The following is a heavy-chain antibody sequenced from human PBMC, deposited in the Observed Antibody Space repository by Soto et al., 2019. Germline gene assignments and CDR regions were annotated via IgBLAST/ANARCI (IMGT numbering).Heavy chain of an antibody. Sequence: PGGSLRLSCTASGFTFGDYAMSWFRQAPGKGLEWVGFIRSKAYGGTTEYAASVKGRFTISRDDSKSIAYLQMNSLKTEDTAVYYCTRGTSYYYDSSGHWGYFDYWGQGTLVTVSS. CDR2: IRSKAYGGTT. J-gene: IGHJ4*02. CDR3: TRGTSYYYDSSGHWGYFDY. D-gene: IGHD3-22*01. CDR1: GFTFGDYA. V-gene: IGHV3-49*03.